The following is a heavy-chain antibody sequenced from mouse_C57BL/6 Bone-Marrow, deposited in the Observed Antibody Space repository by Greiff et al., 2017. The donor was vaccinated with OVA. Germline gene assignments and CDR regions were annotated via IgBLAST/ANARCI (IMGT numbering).Heavy chain of an antibody. V-gene: IGHV1-67*01. CDR3: ARGGSSNYFDY. CDR2: ISTYYGDA. D-gene: IGHD1-1*01. CDR1: GYTFTDYA. Sequence: QVQLQQSGPELVRPGVSVKISCKGSGYTFTDYAMHWVKQSHAKSLEWIGVISTYYGDASYNQKIKDKATMTVDKSSSTAYMELARLTSEDSAVYYCARGGSSNYFDYWGQGTTLTVSS. J-gene: IGHJ2*01.